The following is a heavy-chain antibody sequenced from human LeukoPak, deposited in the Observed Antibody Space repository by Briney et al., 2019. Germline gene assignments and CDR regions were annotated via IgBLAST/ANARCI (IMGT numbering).Heavy chain of an antibody. Sequence: SETLSLTCNVSGGSMNTYYWTWIRQPPGKGLEWIGYIYHSGTTNYNPSLKSRVTMSVDTSKNQFSLRLSSMTAADTAGYFCARDKTPRGVFDSWGQGTMVIVSS. V-gene: IGHV4-59*01. D-gene: IGHD2-15*01. CDR1: GGSMNTYY. J-gene: IGHJ3*02. CDR3: ARDKTPRGVFDS. CDR2: IYHSGTT.